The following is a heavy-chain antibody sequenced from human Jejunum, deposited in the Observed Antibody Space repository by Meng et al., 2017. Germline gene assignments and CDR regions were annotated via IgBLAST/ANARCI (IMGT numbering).Heavy chain of an antibody. CDR1: GGSINSDSNY. D-gene: IGHD3-16*01. V-gene: IGHV4-61*02. J-gene: IGHJ2*01. CDR3: ARGGSAIAAWYFDL. CDR2: VFSSGIT. Sequence: TLSLTCTVSGGSINSDSNYWNWIRQPAGKGLEWIGRVFSSGITNYNPSLKSRVTISVDTSKKHFSLELSSVTAADTAVYYCARGGSAIAAWYFDLWGRGTLVTVSS.